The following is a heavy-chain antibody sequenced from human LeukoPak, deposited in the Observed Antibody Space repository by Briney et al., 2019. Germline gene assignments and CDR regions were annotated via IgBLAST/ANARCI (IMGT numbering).Heavy chain of an antibody. CDR1: GGSISSSGFF. CDR2: IYYSGNT. Sequence: PSETLSLTCTVSGGSISSSGFFWGWIRQPPGKALEWIGSIYYSGNTYYNPSLKSRVTISVDTSKNQFSLKVNSVTAADTAVYYCARHGNIAVVVAATAFDYWGQGTLVTVSS. V-gene: IGHV4-39*01. CDR3: ARHGNIAVVVAATAFDY. J-gene: IGHJ4*02. D-gene: IGHD2-15*01.